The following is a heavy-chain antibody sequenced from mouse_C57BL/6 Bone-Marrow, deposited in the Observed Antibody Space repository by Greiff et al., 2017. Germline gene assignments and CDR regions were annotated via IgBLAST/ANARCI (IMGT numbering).Heavy chain of an antibody. J-gene: IGHJ3*01. D-gene: IGHD1-1*01. CDR3: ARSSYYYGSLLAY. Sequence: EVQLQESGGGLVKPGGSLKLSCAASGFTFSSYAMSWVRQTPEKRLEWVATISDGGSYTYYPENVKGRFTISRDNAKNNLYLQMSHLKSEDTAMYYCARSSYYYGSLLAYWGQGTLVTVSA. CDR2: ISDGGSYT. CDR1: GFTFSSYA. V-gene: IGHV5-4*01.